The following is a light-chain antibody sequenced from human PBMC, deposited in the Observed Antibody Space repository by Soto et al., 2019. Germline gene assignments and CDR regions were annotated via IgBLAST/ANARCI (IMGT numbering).Light chain of an antibody. CDR1: SGHSDYA. CDR2: VTSDGSH. J-gene: IGLJ7*01. CDR3: QAWGTGGV. Sequence: QSVLTQSPSASASPGASVKFTCTLSSGHSDYAIAWHQQQPEKGPRYLMKVTSDGSHTKGDGIPDRFSGSSSGADRYLTISSLRSDDEADYYCQAWGTGGVFGGGTQLTVL. V-gene: IGLV4-69*01.